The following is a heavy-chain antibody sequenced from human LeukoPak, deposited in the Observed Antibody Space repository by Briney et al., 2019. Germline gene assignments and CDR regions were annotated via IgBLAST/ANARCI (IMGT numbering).Heavy chain of an antibody. CDR1: GFFFSLHT. CDR2: MSGRTTYI. D-gene: IGHD5-18*01. V-gene: IGHV3-21*01. J-gene: IGHJ3*01. CDR3: ARDTPASQGYDVFDV. Sequence: GGSLTLSCAASGFFFSLHTMTWVRHAPGKGLEWVSSMSGRTTYIYYADSLKGRITISRDNAKNSLFLQINSLRAEDTAVYHCARDTPASQGYDVFDVWGQGTMVTVSS.